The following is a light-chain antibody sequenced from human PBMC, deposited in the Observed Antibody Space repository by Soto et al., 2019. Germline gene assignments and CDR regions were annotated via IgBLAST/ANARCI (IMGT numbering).Light chain of an antibody. CDR3: AAWDDRLDVYV. Sequence: QSVLTQPPSVSAAPGQKVTISCSGSSSNIGGNTVTWYQQLPGTAPKLLIYSTSQRSSGVPGRFSGSKSGAPASLSISGLQSEDEADYYCAAWDDRLDVYVFGTGTKVTVL. CDR2: STS. V-gene: IGLV1-44*01. CDR1: SSNIGGNT. J-gene: IGLJ1*01.